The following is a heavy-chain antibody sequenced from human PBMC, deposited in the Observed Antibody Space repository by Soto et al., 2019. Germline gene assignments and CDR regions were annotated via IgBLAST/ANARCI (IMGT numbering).Heavy chain of an antibody. CDR2: IRSKANSYAT. D-gene: IGHD5-12*01. CDR3: TRHPPDGYLFDY. CDR1: GFTFSGSA. V-gene: IGHV3-73*01. Sequence: GSLRLSCAASGFTFSGSAMHWVRQASGKGLEWVGRIRSKANSYATAYAASVKGRFTISRDDSKNTAYLQMNSLKTEDTAVYYCTRHPPDGYLFDYWGQGTLVTVSS. J-gene: IGHJ4*02.